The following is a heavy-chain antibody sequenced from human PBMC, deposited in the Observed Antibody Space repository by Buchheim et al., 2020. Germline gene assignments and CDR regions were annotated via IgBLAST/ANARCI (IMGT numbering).Heavy chain of an antibody. CDR2: ISSSGGTI. CDR3: AREGRHGGSYFFDF. D-gene: IGHD3-10*01. V-gene: IGHV3-48*04. Sequence: VQLVESGGGVVQPGRSLRLSCAASGFTFSSYAMHWVRQAPGKGLDWVSHISSSGGTIYYADSVKGRLTISRDNAKNSLYLHINSLRAEDTAVYYCAREGRHGGSYFFDFWGQGTL. CDR1: GFTFSSYA. J-gene: IGHJ4*02.